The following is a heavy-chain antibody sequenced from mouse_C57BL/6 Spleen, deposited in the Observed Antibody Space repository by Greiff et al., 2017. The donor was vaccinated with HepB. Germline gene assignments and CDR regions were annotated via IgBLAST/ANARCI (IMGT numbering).Heavy chain of an antibody. CDR3: ARSHYDGYLGNAMDY. CDR2: IYWDDDK. J-gene: IGHJ4*01. Sequence: QVTLKECGPGILQSSQTLSLTCSFSGFSLSTSGMGVSWIRQPSGKGLEWLAHIYWDDDKRYNPSLKSRLTISKDTSRNQVFLKITSVDTADTATYYCARSHYDGYLGNAMDYWGQGTSVTVSS. D-gene: IGHD2-3*01. V-gene: IGHV8-12*01. CDR1: GFSLSTSGMG.